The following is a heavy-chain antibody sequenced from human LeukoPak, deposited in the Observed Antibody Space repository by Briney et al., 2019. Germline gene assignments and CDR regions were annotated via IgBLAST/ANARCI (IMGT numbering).Heavy chain of an antibody. D-gene: IGHD3-10*01. CDR1: GFTFHDAW. J-gene: IGHJ5*02. Sequence: GGSLRLSCAASGFTFHDAWMAWVRQAPGKGLEWVGRIKSSTDGGTTSYATPVKDRFTISRDDSKNTLYLQMNSLKTEDTAFYYCATDKPSYASGRNLWGQGTLVTVSS. CDR3: ATDKPSYASGRNL. V-gene: IGHV3-15*01. CDR2: IKSSTDGGTT.